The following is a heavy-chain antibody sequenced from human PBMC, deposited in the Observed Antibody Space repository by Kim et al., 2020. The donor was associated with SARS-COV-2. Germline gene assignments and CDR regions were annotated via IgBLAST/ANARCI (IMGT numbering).Heavy chain of an antibody. CDR3: ADFDS. CDR2: ISSDGSDK. CDR1: GFTFSSYG. V-gene: IGHV3-30*03. J-gene: IGHJ4*02. Sequence: GGSLRLSCGASGFTFSSYGMHWVRQAPGKGLEWVAVISSDGSDKYYSDSVKGRFTISRDNSKRTLHLEMNSLRPEVTAIYYCADFDSWGQGTLVSVSS.